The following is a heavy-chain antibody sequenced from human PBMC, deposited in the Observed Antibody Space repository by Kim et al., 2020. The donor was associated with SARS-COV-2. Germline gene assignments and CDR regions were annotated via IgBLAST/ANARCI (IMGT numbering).Heavy chain of an antibody. V-gene: IGHV3-23*01. CDR2: ISGSGGST. J-gene: IGHJ3*02. Sequence: GGSLRLSCAASGFTFSSYAMSWVRQAPGKGLEWVSAISGSGGSTYYADSVKGRFTISRDNSKNTLYLQMNSLRAEDTAVYYCAKDSPLQYYYDSSGRDAFDIWGQGTMVTVSS. CDR3: AKDSPLQYYYDSSGRDAFDI. CDR1: GFTFSSYA. D-gene: IGHD3-22*01.